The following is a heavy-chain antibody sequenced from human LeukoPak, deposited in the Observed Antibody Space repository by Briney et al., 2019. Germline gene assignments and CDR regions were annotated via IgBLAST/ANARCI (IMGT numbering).Heavy chain of an antibody. CDR1: GGSISNYY. Sequence: SETLSLTCTVSGGSISNYYWSWIRQPPGKGLEWIGYIYYTGSTNYNPSLTSRVNISVDTSKNQFSLNLTSVTAADTTVYYCARWGSIAVARFDYWGQGTLVTVSS. J-gene: IGHJ4*02. CDR2: IYYTGST. CDR3: ARWGSIAVARFDY. D-gene: IGHD6-6*01. V-gene: IGHV4-59*01.